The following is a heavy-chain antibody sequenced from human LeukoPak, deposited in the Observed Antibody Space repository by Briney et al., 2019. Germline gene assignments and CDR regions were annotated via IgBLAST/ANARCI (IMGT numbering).Heavy chain of an antibody. D-gene: IGHD1-1*01. V-gene: IGHV3-30*18. CDR1: GFTVSSNY. Sequence: GGSLRLSCAASGFTVSSNYMSWVRQAPGKGLEWVAVISYDGSNKYYADSVKGRFTISRDNSKNTLYLQMNSLRAEDTAVYYCAKLNWNDGIDYWGQGTLVTVSS. CDR2: ISYDGSNK. CDR3: AKLNWNDGIDY. J-gene: IGHJ4*02.